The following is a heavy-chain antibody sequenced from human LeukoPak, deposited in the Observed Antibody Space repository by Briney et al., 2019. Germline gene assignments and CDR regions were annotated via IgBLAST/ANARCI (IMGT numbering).Heavy chain of an antibody. CDR2: ISSSGST. CDR3: ARGPYSYDSSGAFDI. CDR1: GGSISSRSYY. V-gene: IGHV4-39*07. D-gene: IGHD3-22*01. Sequence: SETLSLTCTVSGGSISSRSYYWGWIRQPPGKGLEWIGRISSSGSTNYNPSLKSRVTISVDTSKNQFSLKLSSVTAADTAVYFCARGPYSYDSSGAFDIWGQGTMVTVSS. J-gene: IGHJ3*02.